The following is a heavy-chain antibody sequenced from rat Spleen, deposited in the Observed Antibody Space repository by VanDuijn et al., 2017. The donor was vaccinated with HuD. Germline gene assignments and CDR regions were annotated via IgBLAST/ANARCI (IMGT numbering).Heavy chain of an antibody. V-gene: IGHV2-41*01. D-gene: IGHD1-12*01. Sequence: QVQLKESGPGLVQPSQTLSLTCTVSGFSLRNYGVIWVRQSPGKGLEWMGVFWNTGGTRYNSALKSRFSISKDTSKRQVFLKMKSRQTEDTAPYCCARSLLGALFDYWGQGVMVTVSS. CDR3: ARSLLGALFDY. CDR2: FWNTGGT. J-gene: IGHJ2*01. CDR1: GFSLRNYG.